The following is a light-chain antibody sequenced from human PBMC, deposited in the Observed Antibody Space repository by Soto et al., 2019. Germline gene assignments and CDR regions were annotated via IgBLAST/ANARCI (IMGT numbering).Light chain of an antibody. J-gene: IGLJ1*01. CDR2: EVS. V-gene: IGLV2-8*01. Sequence: QSALTQPPSASGSPGQSVTISCTGTSSDVGGYKYVSWYQHHPGKAPKLMIYEVSKRPSGVPDRFSGSKSGNTASLTVSGLQVEDEAHNTCSSYTGSSILYVFGTGTKLTV. CDR3: SSYTGSSILYV. CDR1: SSDVGGYKY.